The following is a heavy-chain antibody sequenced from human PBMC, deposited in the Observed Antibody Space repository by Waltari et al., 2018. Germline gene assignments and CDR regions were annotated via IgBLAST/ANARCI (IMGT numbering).Heavy chain of an antibody. Sequence: QVHLQESGPGLVKPSETLSLSCNVSGGSIGSFYWSWIRQPPGKGLEWIGYIYYSGSSTYSPSLQSRVTMSVDTSKNHLSLKLSSVTAADTAVYYCARASYYGDVDYWGQGILVTVSS. CDR2: IYYSGSS. V-gene: IGHV4-59*12. D-gene: IGHD3-10*01. CDR1: GGSIGSFY. J-gene: IGHJ4*02. CDR3: ARASYYGDVDY.